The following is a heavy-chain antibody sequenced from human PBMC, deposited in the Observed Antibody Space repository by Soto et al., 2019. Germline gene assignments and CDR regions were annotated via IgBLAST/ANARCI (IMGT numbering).Heavy chain of an antibody. Sequence: GGSLRLSCTASGFAFGDYAMSWFRQAPGKGLEWVGFIRSKAYGGTTEYAASVKGRFTISRDDSKSIAYLQMNSLKTEDTAVYYCTSSYFSGDYVDYWGQGTLVTVSS. CDR3: TSSYFSGDYVDY. V-gene: IGHV3-49*03. J-gene: IGHJ4*02. CDR1: GFAFGDYA. CDR2: IRSKAYGGTT. D-gene: IGHD2-21*01.